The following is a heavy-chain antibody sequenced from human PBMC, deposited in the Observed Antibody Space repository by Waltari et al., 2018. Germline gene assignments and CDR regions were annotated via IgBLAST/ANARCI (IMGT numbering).Heavy chain of an antibody. D-gene: IGHD1-26*01. V-gene: IGHV3-74*01. CDR3: ARPRGSYLGYYGMDV. Sequence: EVQLVESGGGLVQPGGSLRLSCAASGFTFSSYWMHWVRQAPGKGLVWGSRINSDGSSTSYADSVKGRCTISRDNAKNTLYLQMNSLRAEDTAVYYCARPRGSYLGYYGMDVWGQGTTVTVSS. J-gene: IGHJ6*02. CDR2: INSDGSST. CDR1: GFTFSSYW.